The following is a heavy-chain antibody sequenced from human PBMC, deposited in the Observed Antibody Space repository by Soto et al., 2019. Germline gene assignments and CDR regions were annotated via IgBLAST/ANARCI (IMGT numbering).Heavy chain of an antibody. V-gene: IGHV1-24*01. D-gene: IGHD6-13*01. Sequence: ASVKVSCKVPGYTLTELSMHWVRQAPGKGLEWMGGFDPEDGETIYAQKFQGRVTMTEDTSTDTAYMELSSLRSEDTAVYYCATPPLAAAGTSNFDYWGQGTLVTVSS. J-gene: IGHJ4*02. CDR1: GYTLTELS. CDR3: ATPPLAAAGTSNFDY. CDR2: FDPEDGET.